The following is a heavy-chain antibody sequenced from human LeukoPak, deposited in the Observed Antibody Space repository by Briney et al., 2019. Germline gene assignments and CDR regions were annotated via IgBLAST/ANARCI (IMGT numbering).Heavy chain of an antibody. J-gene: IGHJ4*02. D-gene: IGHD5-24*01. V-gene: IGHV1-8*03. CDR1: GYTFTSYD. CDR2: INPNSGNT. Sequence: ASVKVSCKASGYTFTSYDINWVRQATGQGLEWMGWINPNSGNTGYAQKFQGRVTITRNTSISTAYMELRTLRSEDTPVYYCARGEMATIKFDYWGQGTLVTVSS. CDR3: ARGEMATIKFDY.